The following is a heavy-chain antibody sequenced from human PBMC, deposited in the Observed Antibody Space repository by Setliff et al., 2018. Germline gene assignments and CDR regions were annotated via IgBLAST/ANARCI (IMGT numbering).Heavy chain of an antibody. J-gene: IGHJ6*03. CDR1: GGSISSSSYY. Sequence: PSETLSLTCTVSGGSISSSSYYWGWIRQPPGKGLEWIGSIYYSGSTYSTYYNPSLKSRVTMSVDTTKNQFSLKLTSVTAADTAVYYCARVSGFLYVDVWGKGTTVTVSS. V-gene: IGHV4-39*07. CDR3: ARVSGFLYVDV. CDR2: IYYSGSTYST. D-gene: IGHD3-3*01.